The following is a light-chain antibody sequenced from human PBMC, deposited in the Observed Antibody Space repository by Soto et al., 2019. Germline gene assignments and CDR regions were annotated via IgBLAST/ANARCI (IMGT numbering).Light chain of an antibody. Sequence: VVLTQSPATLSLSPGERATLSCRTSLSVSVYLDWYQQKPGQAPRLLISEASNRATGIPARFSGSGPGTDFTLTISSLEPEDFAVYYCHQRQYWPPITFGQGTRLEIK. CDR2: EAS. V-gene: IGKV3-11*01. CDR3: HQRQYWPPIT. CDR1: LSVSVY. J-gene: IGKJ5*01.